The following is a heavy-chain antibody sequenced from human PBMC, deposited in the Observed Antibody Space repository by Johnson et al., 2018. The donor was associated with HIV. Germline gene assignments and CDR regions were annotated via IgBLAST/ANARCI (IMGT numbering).Heavy chain of an antibody. Sequence: QVQLVESGGGLVQPGGSLRLSCAASGFSFSADGMHWVRQAPGKGLEWVAFIRYDGSSNYYPDSVKGRFTNSRDNSKNTLYLQMISLRAEDMAVYYCARSRWADDAFDGWGQGTMVTVSS. CDR3: ARSRWADDAFDG. CDR1: GFSFSADG. D-gene: IGHD1-26*01. V-gene: IGHV3-30*02. CDR2: IRYDGSSN. J-gene: IGHJ3*01.